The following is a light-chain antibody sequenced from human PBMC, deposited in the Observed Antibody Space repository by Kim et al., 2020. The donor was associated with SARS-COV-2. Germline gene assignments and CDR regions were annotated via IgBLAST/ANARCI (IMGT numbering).Light chain of an antibody. V-gene: IGKV1-5*03. CDR1: QSISSW. CDR2: KAS. Sequence: ASVGDRVTITCRASQSISSWLAWYQQKPGKVPKFLIYKASSLESGVPSRFSGSGSGTEFTLTISSLQPDDFATYYCQQYISYPWTFGQGTKVEIK. CDR3: QQYISYPWT. J-gene: IGKJ1*01.